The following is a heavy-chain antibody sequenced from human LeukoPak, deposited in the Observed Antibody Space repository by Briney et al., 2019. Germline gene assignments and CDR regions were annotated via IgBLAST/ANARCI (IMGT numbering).Heavy chain of an antibody. J-gene: IGHJ3*02. CDR2: INHSGST. Sequence: SETLSLTCAVYGGSFSGYYWSWIRQPPGKGLEWIGEINHSGSTNYNPSLKGRVTISVDTSKNQFSLKLSSVTAADTAVYYCARDVVVSGAFDIWGQGTMVTVSS. CDR3: ARDVVVSGAFDI. D-gene: IGHD2-15*01. CDR1: GGSFSGYY. V-gene: IGHV4-34*01.